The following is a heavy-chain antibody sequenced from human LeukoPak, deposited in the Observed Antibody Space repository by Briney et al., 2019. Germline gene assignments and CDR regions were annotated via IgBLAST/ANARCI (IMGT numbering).Heavy chain of an antibody. V-gene: IGHV3-74*01. D-gene: IGHD2-15*01. CDR2: LNRDGSTT. J-gene: IGHJ4*02. CDR1: GFTFSSYW. Sequence: PGGSLRLSCAASGFTFSSYWMHWVRQAPGKGLVWVSRLNRDGSTTNYADSVKGRFTISRDNSKNTLYLQMSSLRPEDTAVYKCVTSMAIVSATRYPFEYWGQGTPVTVSS. CDR3: VTSMAIVSATRYPFEY.